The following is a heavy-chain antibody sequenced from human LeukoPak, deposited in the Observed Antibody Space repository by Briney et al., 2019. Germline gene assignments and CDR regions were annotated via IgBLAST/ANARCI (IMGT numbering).Heavy chain of an antibody. J-gene: IGHJ6*03. V-gene: IGHV3-48*03. CDR1: GFTFSSYE. Sequence: GGSLRLSCAASGFTFSSYEMNWVRQAPGKGLEWVSYISSSGSTIYYADSVKGRFTISRDNAKNSLYLQMNSLRAEDTAVYYCARDSSSSWYGYYYYYMDVWGKGTTVTVSS. CDR2: ISSSGSTI. D-gene: IGHD6-13*01. CDR3: ARDSSSSWYGYYYYYMDV.